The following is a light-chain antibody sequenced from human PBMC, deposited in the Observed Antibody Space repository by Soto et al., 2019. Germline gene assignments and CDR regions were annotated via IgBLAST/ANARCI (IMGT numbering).Light chain of an antibody. CDR1: QSVSSN. Sequence: ETVMTQSPATLSVSPGERPTLSCRASQSVSSNLAWYQQKPGQAPRLLIYDASTRATGIPARFSGSGSGTEFPLTISSLQSEDFAVYFCQQYNTWPRTFGPGTKVDIK. CDR3: QQYNTWPRT. J-gene: IGKJ3*01. V-gene: IGKV3-15*01. CDR2: DAS.